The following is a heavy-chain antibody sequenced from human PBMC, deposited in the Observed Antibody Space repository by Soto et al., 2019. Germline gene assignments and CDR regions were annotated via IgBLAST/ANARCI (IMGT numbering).Heavy chain of an antibody. CDR2: IYYTGST. CDR3: ARRWGFTFDY. D-gene: IGHD1-26*01. CDR1: GGSISNYY. Sequence: SETLSLTCTVSGGSISNYYWSWIRQHPGKGLEWIGYIYYTGSTYYNPSLKSRVTISVDTSKNQFSLKLSSVTAADTAVYYCARRWGFTFDYWGQGTLVTVSS. J-gene: IGHJ4*02. V-gene: IGHV4-59*08.